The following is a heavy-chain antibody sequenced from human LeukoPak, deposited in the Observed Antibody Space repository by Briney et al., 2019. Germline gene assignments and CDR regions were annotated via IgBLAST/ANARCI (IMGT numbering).Heavy chain of an antibody. CDR1: GGTFSSYA. Sequence: SVKVSCKASGGTFSSYAISWVRQAPGQGLEWMGGIIPIFGTANYAQKFQGRVTITTDESSTTAYMELSSLKWEDTALYYCARSNDYDYHFNYWGQGTLVTVSS. D-gene: IGHD5-12*01. J-gene: IGHJ4*02. CDR3: ARSNDYDYHFNY. V-gene: IGHV1-69*05. CDR2: IIPIFGTA.